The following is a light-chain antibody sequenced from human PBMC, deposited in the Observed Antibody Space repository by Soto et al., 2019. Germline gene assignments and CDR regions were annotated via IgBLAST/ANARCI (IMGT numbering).Light chain of an antibody. V-gene: IGLV2-23*02. CDR3: CSYAGSSTLYV. J-gene: IGLJ1*01. Sequence: QSVLTQAASVFGAPGQSITISCTGTSSDVGSYNLVSCYQQHPGKAPKLMIYEVNKRPSGVSNRFSGSKSGNTASLTISGLQAEDEADYYCCSYAGSSTLYVFGTGTKVTVL. CDR2: EVN. CDR1: SSDVGSYNL.